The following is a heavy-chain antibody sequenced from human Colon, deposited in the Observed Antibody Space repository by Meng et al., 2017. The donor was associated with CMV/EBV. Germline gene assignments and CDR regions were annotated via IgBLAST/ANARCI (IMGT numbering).Heavy chain of an antibody. J-gene: IGHJ4*02. CDR3: TTGLYNSGGVDH. Sequence: GGSLRLSCAASGFIFGDRWMNWVRQAPGEGLERLGRIKSKLYGMTTDYAAPVKGRFIISRDDSKNTLFLQMNTLETEDTAIYYCTTGLYNSGGVDHWGQGTLVTVSS. D-gene: IGHD2-21*01. CDR1: GFIFGDRW. CDR2: IKSKLYGMTT. V-gene: IGHV3-15*01.